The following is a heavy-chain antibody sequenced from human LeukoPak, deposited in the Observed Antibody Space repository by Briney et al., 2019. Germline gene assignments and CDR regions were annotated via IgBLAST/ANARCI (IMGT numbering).Heavy chain of an antibody. V-gene: IGHV3-7*01. J-gene: IGHJ6*02. CDR1: GFTFQDYW. D-gene: IGHD3-22*01. CDR2: IKEDGSEK. Sequence: PGGSLRLSCAASGFTFQDYWMSWVRQAPGKGLEWVANIKEDGSEKDYVDSVKGRFTIARDNAQSSLYLQMNSLSAEDTAVYYCARVHYYDSSGYYYYYYYYGMDVWGQGTTVTVSS. CDR3: ARVHYYDSSGYYYYYYYYGMDV.